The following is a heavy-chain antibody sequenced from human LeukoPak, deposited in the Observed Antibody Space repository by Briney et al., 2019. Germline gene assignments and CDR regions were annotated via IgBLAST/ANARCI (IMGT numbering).Heavy chain of an antibody. CDR3: ARLISLTTPPYFYYDMDV. V-gene: IGHV1-18*01. CDR2: ISPYNGNI. Sequence: ASVKVSCKTSGYTFSNYDITWVRQAPGQGLEWMGWISPYNGNINYAQNIQGRVTMTTDTSTSTAYMELRSLRLEDTAVYYCARLISLTTPPYFYYDMDVWGQGTTVIVSS. CDR1: GYTFSNYD. D-gene: IGHD1-1*01. J-gene: IGHJ6*02.